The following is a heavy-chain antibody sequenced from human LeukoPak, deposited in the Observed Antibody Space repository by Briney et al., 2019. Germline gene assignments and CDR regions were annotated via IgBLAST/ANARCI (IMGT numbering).Heavy chain of an antibody. CDR2: IKSKTDGGTT. D-gene: IGHD1-26*01. V-gene: IGHV3-15*01. CDR1: GFTFSSYW. Sequence: PGGSLRLSCAASGFTFSSYWMSRVRQAPGKGLEWVGRIKSKTDGGTTDYAAPVKGRFTISRDDSKNTLYLQMNSLKTEDTAVYYCTTPLSSGSYSWEQFDYWGQGTLVTVSS. CDR3: TTPLSSGSYSWEQFDY. J-gene: IGHJ4*02.